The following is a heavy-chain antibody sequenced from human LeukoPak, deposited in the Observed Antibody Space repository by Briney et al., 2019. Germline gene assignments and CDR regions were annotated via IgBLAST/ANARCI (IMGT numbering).Heavy chain of an antibody. D-gene: IGHD2-21*01. J-gene: IGHJ6*03. CDR3: ARDAFPGVAYCGGDCYLDV. CDR2: IKQDGSEK. CDR1: GFTFSRYW. V-gene: IGHV3-7*01. Sequence: GGSLRLSCAASGFTFSRYWMSWVRQAPGKGLEWVANIKQDGSEKYYVDSVKGRFTISRDNAKNSLYLQMNSLRAEDTAVYYCARDAFPGVAYCGGDCYLDVWGKGTTVTVSS.